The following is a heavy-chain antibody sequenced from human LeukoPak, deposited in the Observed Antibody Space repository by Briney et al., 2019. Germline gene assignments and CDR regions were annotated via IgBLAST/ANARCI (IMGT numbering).Heavy chain of an antibody. CDR2: IWYDGSNK. CDR1: GFTFSSYG. J-gene: IGHJ6*04. CDR3: ARDSSHHFDWLLSYYGMDV. V-gene: IGHV3-33*01. D-gene: IGHD3-9*01. Sequence: GSLRLSCAASGFTFSSYGMHWVRQAPGKGLEWVAVIWYDGSNKHYADSVKGRFTISRDNSKNTLYLQMNSLRAEDTAVYYCARDSSHHFDWLLSYYGMDVWGKGTTVTVSS.